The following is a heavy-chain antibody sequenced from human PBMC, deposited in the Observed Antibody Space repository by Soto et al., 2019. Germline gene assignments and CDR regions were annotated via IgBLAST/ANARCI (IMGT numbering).Heavy chain of an antibody. V-gene: IGHV4-31*03. J-gene: IGHJ6*02. CDR1: GGSISSGGYY. D-gene: IGHD3-16*01. Sequence: SETLSLTCTVSGGSISSGGYYWSWIRQHPGKGLEWIGYIYYSGSTYYNPSLKSRVTISVDTSKNQISLKLSSVTAADTAVYYCARDLRAGVDYGTRKPYYYYYGMDVWGQGTTVTVSS. CDR2: IYYSGST. CDR3: ARDLRAGVDYGTRKPYYYYYGMDV.